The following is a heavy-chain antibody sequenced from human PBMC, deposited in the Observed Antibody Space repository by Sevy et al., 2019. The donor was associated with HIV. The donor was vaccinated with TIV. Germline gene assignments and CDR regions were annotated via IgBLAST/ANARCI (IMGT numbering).Heavy chain of an antibody. D-gene: IGHD6-13*01. J-gene: IGHJ3*01. CDR2: IFQSGAT. CDR1: GGSINSGGYS. Sequence: SETLCLTCAVSGGSINSGGYSWSWIRQPPGKGLEWIGYIFQSGATYYIPSLQSRVSISVDVSKHQFSLNLRFVTAADTAVYYCARGRVGNSSSWYGAFDVWGQGTMVTVSS. V-gene: IGHV4-30-2*01. CDR3: ARGRVGNSSSWYGAFDV.